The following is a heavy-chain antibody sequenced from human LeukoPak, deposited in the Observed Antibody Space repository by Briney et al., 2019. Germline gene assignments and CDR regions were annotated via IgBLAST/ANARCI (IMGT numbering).Heavy chain of an antibody. J-gene: IGHJ4*02. CDR1: GGSFSGYY. D-gene: IGHD3-3*01. Sequence: PSETLSLTCAVYGGSFSGYYWSWIRQPPGKGLEWIGEINHSGSTNYNPSLKSRVTISVDTSKNQFSLKLSSVTAADTAVYYCARRITIFGVVTPFGYWGQGTLVTVSS. CDR2: INHSGST. CDR3: ARRITIFGVVTPFGY. V-gene: IGHV4-34*01.